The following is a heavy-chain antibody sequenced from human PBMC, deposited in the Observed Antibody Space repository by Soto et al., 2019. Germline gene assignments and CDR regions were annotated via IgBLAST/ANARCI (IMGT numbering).Heavy chain of an antibody. V-gene: IGHV3-72*01. Sequence: GGSLRLSCATSGFTLSDHYMDWVRQAPGRGLEWVGRTRNKAKSYTTDYAASVKGRFTISRDDSKNTLYLQMNSLKTEDAAVYYCTTAGQLVPDYYYYYGMDVWGQGTTVTVSS. D-gene: IGHD2-2*01. J-gene: IGHJ6*02. CDR1: GFTLSDHY. CDR2: TRNKAKSYTT. CDR3: TTAGQLVPDYYYYYGMDV.